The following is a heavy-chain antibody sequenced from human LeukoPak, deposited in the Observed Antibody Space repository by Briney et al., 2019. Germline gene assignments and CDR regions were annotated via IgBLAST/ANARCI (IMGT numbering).Heavy chain of an antibody. CDR3: AREQWDCSSTSCYYGMDV. Sequence: GGSLRLSCAASGFTFSSYSMSWVRQAPGKGLEWVSSISSSSSYIYYADSVKGQFTISRDNAKNSLYLQMNSLRAEDTAVYYCAREQWDCSSTSCYYGMDVWGQGTTVTVSS. CDR1: GFTFSSYS. J-gene: IGHJ6*02. V-gene: IGHV3-21*01. CDR2: ISSSSSYI. D-gene: IGHD2-2*01.